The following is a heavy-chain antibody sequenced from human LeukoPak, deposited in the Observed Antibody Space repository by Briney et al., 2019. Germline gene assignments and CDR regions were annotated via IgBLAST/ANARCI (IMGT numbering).Heavy chain of an antibody. D-gene: IGHD3-3*01. Sequence: SETLSLTCTVSGGSISSYYWSWIRQPPGKGLEWIGYIYYSGSTNYNPSLKSRVTISVDTSKNQFSLQLNSVTPEDTAVYYCAREAGVDIRETTRRRYYYYYMDVWGKGTTVTVSS. J-gene: IGHJ6*03. CDR3: AREAGVDIRETTRRRYYYYYMDV. CDR1: GGSISSYY. V-gene: IGHV4-59*12. CDR2: IYYSGST.